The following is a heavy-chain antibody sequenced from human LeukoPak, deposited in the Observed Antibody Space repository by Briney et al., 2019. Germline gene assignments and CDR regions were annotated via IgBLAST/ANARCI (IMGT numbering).Heavy chain of an antibody. V-gene: IGHV4-61*02. CDR3: AREAPKEQPESLFDY. Sequence: SETLSLTCTVSGGSISSGSYYWSWIRQPAVKGLEWIGRIYTSGSTNYNPSLKSRVTISVDTSKNQFSLKLSSVTAADTAVYYCAREAPKEQPESLFDYWGQGTLVTVSS. CDR1: GGSISSGSYY. CDR2: IYTSGST. J-gene: IGHJ4*02. D-gene: IGHD6-13*01.